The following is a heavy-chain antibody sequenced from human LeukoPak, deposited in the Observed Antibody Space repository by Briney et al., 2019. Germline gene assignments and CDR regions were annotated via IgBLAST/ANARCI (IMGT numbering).Heavy chain of an antibody. V-gene: IGHV4-59*01. CDR2: IYYSGST. J-gene: IGHJ5*02. CDR1: GGSISSYY. Sequence: SETLSLTCTVSGGSISSYYWSWIRQPPGKGLEWIGYIYYSGSTNYNPSLKGRVTISVGTSKNQFSLKLSSVTAADTAVYYCARDLSYNWFDPWGQGTLVTVSS. CDR3: ARDLSYNWFDP. D-gene: IGHD2-2*01.